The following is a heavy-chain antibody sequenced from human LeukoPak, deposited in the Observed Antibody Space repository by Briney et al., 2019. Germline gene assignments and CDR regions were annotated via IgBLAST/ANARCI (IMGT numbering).Heavy chain of an antibody. CDR1: GFTFSSYS. Sequence: GGSLRLSCAASGFTFSSYSMNCVSQAPGKGLEWVSSISSSSSYIYYADSVKGRFTISRDNANNSLYLQMNSLRAEDTAVYYCARDLRYYYSSGYDYWGQGTLVTVSS. D-gene: IGHD3-22*01. J-gene: IGHJ4*02. V-gene: IGHV3-21*01. CDR2: ISSSSSYI. CDR3: ARDLRYYYSSGYDY.